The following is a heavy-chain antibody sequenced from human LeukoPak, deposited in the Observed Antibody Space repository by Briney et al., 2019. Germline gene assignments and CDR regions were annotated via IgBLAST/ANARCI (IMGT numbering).Heavy chain of an antibody. CDR3: ARAVGWDRRQRTYYYYYMDV. Sequence: ASVKVSCKASGYTFTGYYIHWVRQAPGQGLEWMGWINPNSGGTNYAQKFQGRVTMTRDTSISTAYMELSRLSSDDTAVYYCARAVGWDRRQRTYYYYYMDVWGKGTTVTVSS. V-gene: IGHV1-2*02. J-gene: IGHJ6*03. D-gene: IGHD1-26*01. CDR1: GYTFTGYY. CDR2: INPNSGGT.